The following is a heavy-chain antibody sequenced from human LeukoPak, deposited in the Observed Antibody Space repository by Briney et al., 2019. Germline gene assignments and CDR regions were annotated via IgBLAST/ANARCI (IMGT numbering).Heavy chain of an antibody. D-gene: IGHD3-22*01. V-gene: IGHV3-48*04. CDR3: AKVGAYDSSGYPVYYFDY. Sequence: GGSLRLSCAASGFTFSSYSMNWVRQAPGKGLEWVSYISSSGSTTYYADSVKGRFTISRDNAKNSLYLQMNSLRAEDTAVYYCAKVGAYDSSGYPVYYFDYWGQGTLVTVSS. J-gene: IGHJ4*02. CDR1: GFTFSSYS. CDR2: ISSSGSTT.